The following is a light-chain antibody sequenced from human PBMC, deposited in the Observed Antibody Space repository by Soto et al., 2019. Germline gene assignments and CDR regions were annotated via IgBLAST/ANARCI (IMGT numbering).Light chain of an antibody. J-gene: IGLJ1*01. Sequence: QSVLTQPASVSGSPGQSITISCTGTSSDVGVYNYVSWYQQHPGKAPQLMIYDVSNRPSGVSNRFSGSKSGNTASLTISGLQAEDEADYYCSSYTRSSTLYYVFGTGTKLPVL. CDR3: SSYTRSSTLYYV. CDR2: DVS. V-gene: IGLV2-14*01. CDR1: SSDVGVYNY.